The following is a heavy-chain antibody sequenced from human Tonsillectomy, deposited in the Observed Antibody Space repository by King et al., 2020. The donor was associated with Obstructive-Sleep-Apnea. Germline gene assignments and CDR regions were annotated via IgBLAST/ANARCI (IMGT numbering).Heavy chain of an antibody. CDR2: IYYSGNT. V-gene: IGHV4-39*07. J-gene: IGHJ4*02. D-gene: IGHD3-16*01. Sequence: QLQESGPGLVKPSDTLSLTCTVSGVSIRSSSYYWGCIRQPPGKGLEWIVSIYYSGNTYYNPSLKSRVTISVDTSKNQFSLTLSSVTAAYTAVYYCARGWGSFDYWGQGTLVTVSS. CDR1: GVSIRSSSYY. CDR3: ARGWGSFDY.